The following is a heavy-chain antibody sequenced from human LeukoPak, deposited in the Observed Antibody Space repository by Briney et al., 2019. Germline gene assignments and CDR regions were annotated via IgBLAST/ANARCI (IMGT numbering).Heavy chain of an antibody. D-gene: IGHD1-26*01. CDR1: GYTCTIYY. V-gene: IGHV1-46*01. Sequence: ASVKVSCKASGYTCTIYYMHWGRQAPGQGLELMGIINPSGGSTSYAQKFQGRVTMTRDTSPSTVYMELRSLRSEDTAVYYCATRGSGSHGGAFDPWGQGTLVTVSS. CDR2: INPSGGST. CDR3: ATRGSGSHGGAFDP. J-gene: IGHJ5*02.